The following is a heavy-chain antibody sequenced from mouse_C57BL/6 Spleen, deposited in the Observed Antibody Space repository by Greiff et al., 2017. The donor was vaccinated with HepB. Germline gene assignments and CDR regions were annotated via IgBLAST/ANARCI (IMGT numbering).Heavy chain of an antibody. J-gene: IGHJ2*01. CDR3: ARVDSNYHFDY. CDR1: GYTFTSYW. Sequence: QVQLQQPGAELVMPGASVKLSCKASGYTFTSYWMHWVKQRPGQGLEWIGEIDPSDSYTNYNQKFKGKSTLTVDKSSSTAYMQLSSLTSEDSAVYYCARVDSNYHFDYWGQGTTLTVSS. D-gene: IGHD2-5*01. CDR2: IDPSDSYT. V-gene: IGHV1-69*01.